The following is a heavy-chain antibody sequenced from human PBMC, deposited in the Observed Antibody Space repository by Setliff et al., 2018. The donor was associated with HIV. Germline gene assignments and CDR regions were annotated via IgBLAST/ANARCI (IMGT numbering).Heavy chain of an antibody. Sequence: SETLSLTCTVSGGSISSSSYYWGWIRQPPGKGLEWIGSIYYSGSTYYNPSLKSRVTISVDTSKNQFSLKLSSVTAADTAVYYCARLRREEQLLVRGWFDPWGQGTLVTV. D-gene: IGHD6-13*01. CDR3: ARLRREEQLLVRGWFDP. V-gene: IGHV4-39*01. CDR2: IYYSGST. J-gene: IGHJ5*02. CDR1: GGSISSSSYY.